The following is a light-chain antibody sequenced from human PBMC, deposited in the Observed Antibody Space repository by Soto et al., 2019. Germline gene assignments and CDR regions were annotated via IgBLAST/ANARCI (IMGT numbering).Light chain of an antibody. V-gene: IGLV2-14*01. J-gene: IGLJ2*01. Sequence: QSALTQPASVSGSPGQSITISCTGTSSDVGGYNYVSWYQQHSGKAPKLMIYDVSNRPSGVSNRFSGSKSGNTASLTISGLQAEDEADYYCSSYTGSSTQVFGGGTKLTVL. CDR1: SSDVGGYNY. CDR2: DVS. CDR3: SSYTGSSTQV.